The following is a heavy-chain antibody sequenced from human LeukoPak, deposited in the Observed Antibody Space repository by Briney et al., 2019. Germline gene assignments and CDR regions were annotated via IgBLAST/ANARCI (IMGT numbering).Heavy chain of an antibody. CDR3: AKVGSIAARPGYSSGWFYYYDSSGLDY. CDR2: ISGSGGST. V-gene: IGHV3-23*01. J-gene: IGHJ4*02. CDR1: GFTFSSYA. D-gene: IGHD3-22*01. Sequence: GGSLRLSCAASGFTFSSYAMSWVRQAPGKGLEWVSAISGSGGSTYYADSVKGRFTISRDNSKNTLYLQMNSLRAEDTAVYYCAKVGSIAARPGYSSGWFYYYDSSGLDYWGQGTLVTVSS.